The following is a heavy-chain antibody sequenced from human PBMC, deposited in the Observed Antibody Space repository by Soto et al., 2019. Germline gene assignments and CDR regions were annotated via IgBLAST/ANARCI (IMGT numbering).Heavy chain of an antibody. V-gene: IGHV3-23*01. Sequence: GGSLRLSCAASGFICSSYDMSWVRQAPGKGLEWVSTILVDGRTFYVDSVKGRFTISRDSSQNTVYLQMNSLTAGDTALYYCAKATATGGGAFDICGRGTMVTVSS. D-gene: IGHD2-8*02. J-gene: IGHJ3*02. CDR2: ILVDGRT. CDR3: AKATATGGGAFDI. CDR1: GFICSSYD.